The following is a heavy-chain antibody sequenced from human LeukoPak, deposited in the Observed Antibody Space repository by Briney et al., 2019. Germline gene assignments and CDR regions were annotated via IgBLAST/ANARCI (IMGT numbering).Heavy chain of an antibody. D-gene: IGHD3-16*01. V-gene: IGHV1-8*01. CDR1: GYTFTSYD. CDR3: ARGLRLRLGDRWGYYFDY. J-gene: IGHJ4*02. Sequence: ASVKVSCKASGYTFTSYDINWVRQATGQGLEWMGWMNPNSGNTGYAQKFQGRVTMTRNTSISTAYMELSSLRSEDTAVYYCARGLRLRLGDRWGYYFDYWGQGTLVTVSS. CDR2: MNPNSGNT.